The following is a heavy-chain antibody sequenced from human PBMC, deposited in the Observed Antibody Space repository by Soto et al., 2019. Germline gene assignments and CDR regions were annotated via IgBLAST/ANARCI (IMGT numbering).Heavy chain of an antibody. D-gene: IGHD3-10*01. CDR2: IYPGDSDT. Sequence: GGFLKILRKDSGNSFTSSCIGWVRQMPRKGLEWIGIIYPGDSDTRYSPSCEGQVTISADKSSSTAYLQWSSLKASDTAMYYCAKGMYYYYYGMDVWGQGTTVTVSS. CDR3: AKGMYYYYYGMDV. V-gene: IGHV5-51*01. CDR1: GNSFTSSC. J-gene: IGHJ6*02.